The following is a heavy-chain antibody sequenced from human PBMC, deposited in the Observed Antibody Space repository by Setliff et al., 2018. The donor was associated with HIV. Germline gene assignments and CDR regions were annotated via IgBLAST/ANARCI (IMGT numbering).Heavy chain of an antibody. CDR1: GDTFTTYA. J-gene: IGHJ4*02. CDR2: INAGNGDT. V-gene: IGHV1-3*01. D-gene: IGHD4-4*01. CDR3: ARDAFDYTAYFDY. Sequence: ASVKVSCKASGDTFTTYALHWVRQAPGQRLEWMGWINAGNGDTKSSQKFQGRVTMTRDTSTSTVYMELSSLRSEDTAVYYCARDAFDYTAYFDYWGQGTPVTVSS.